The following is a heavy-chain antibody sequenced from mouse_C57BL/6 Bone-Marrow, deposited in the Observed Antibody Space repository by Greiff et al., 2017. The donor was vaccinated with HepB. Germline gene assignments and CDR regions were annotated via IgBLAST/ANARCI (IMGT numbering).Heavy chain of an antibody. J-gene: IGHJ3*01. D-gene: IGHD4-1*01. CDR2: IYPGSGST. CDR1: GYTFTSYW. V-gene: IGHV1-55*01. CDR3: AITGTEAWFAY. Sequence: QVQLKQSGAELVKPGASVKMSCKASGYTFTSYWITWVKQRPGQGLEWIGDIYPGSGSTNYNEKFKSKATLTVDTSSSTAYMQLSSLTSEDSAVYYCAITGTEAWFAYWGQGTLVTVSA.